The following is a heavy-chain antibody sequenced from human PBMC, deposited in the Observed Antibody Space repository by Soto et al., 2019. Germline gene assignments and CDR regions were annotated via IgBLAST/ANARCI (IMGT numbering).Heavy chain of an antibody. CDR1: GFTFSSYS. J-gene: IGHJ4*02. Sequence: GGSRRLSCAASGFTFSSYSMNWVRQAPGKGLEWGSSISSSSSYIYYAHSVKGRFTISRDNAKNSLYLQMNSLRAEDTAVYYCARDRRIAVAGGFDYWGQGTLVTVSS. V-gene: IGHV3-21*01. D-gene: IGHD6-19*01. CDR3: ARDRRIAVAGGFDY. CDR2: ISSSSSYI.